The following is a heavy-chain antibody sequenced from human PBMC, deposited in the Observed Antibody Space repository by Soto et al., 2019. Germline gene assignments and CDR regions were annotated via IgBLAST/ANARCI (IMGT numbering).Heavy chain of an antibody. J-gene: IGHJ6*02. CDR1: GFTFSSYS. CDR3: ARDRRVFLTGYEYYYIMAV. D-gene: IGHD3-9*01. CDR2: ISSSSSTI. Sequence: GGALRLSCAASGFTFSSYSMNWVRQAPGKGLEWVSYISSSSSTIYYADSVKGRFTISRDNAKNSLYLQMNSLRDEDTAVYYCARDRRVFLTGYEYYYIMAVWGQGTTVTVSS. V-gene: IGHV3-48*02.